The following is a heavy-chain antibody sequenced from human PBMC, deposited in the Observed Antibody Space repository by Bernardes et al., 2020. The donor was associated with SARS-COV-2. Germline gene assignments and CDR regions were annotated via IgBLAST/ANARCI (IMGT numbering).Heavy chain of an antibody. Sequence: LSITYAGYAGSLSEYSWIWIRPAPVKGLEWIGEITHSGSTKYNPSLRSRVTISLDTSKKQVSLKLSSVTAADTAVYYCARGASGINMILVVIGYSYYFDYWGQGTLVTVSS. CDR1: AGSLSEYS. V-gene: IGHV4-34*01. D-gene: IGHD3-22*01. CDR2: ITHSGST. J-gene: IGHJ4*02. CDR3: ARGASGINMILVVIGYSYYFDY.